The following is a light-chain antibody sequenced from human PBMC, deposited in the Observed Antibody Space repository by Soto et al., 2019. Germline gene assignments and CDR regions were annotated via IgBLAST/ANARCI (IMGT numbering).Light chain of an antibody. J-gene: IGLJ1*01. Sequence: QSALTQPASVSGSPGQSITISCTGTSSEVGGYNYVSWYRQHPGKAPKLMIYEVSSRPSGFSNRFSGSKSGNTASLTISGLRAEDEADYYCSSYTSSSTLYVFGTGTKLTVL. CDR3: SSYTSSSTLYV. V-gene: IGLV2-14*01. CDR1: SSEVGGYNY. CDR2: EVS.